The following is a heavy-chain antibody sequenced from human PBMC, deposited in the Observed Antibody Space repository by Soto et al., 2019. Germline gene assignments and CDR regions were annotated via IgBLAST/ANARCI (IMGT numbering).Heavy chain of an antibody. Sequence: QVQLVQSGAEVKEPGASVKVSCKASGYPFTSYSFSWVRQAPGQGLEWMGWSSAYNGDTRYAQKFQGRVTMTADPSTDTADMELRNLRSDDTGVYYCAREGAVVGSAVYYGMDVWGQGTMVTVS. J-gene: IGHJ6*02. D-gene: IGHD2-15*01. CDR1: GYPFTSYS. V-gene: IGHV1-18*04. CDR2: SSAYNGDT. CDR3: AREGAVVGSAVYYGMDV.